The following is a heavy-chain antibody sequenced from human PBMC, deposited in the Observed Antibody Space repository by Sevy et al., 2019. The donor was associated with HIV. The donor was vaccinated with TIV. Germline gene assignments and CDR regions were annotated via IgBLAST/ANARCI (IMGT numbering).Heavy chain of an antibody. J-gene: IGHJ4*02. CDR2: IGVYNGNA. V-gene: IGHV1-18*04. D-gene: IGHD3-10*01. Sequence: ASVKVSYKASGYNFASDGFSWVRQAPGQGLEWMGWIGVYNGNAKYAQVFQDRFTMTTDTSTSTAYMELRSLRSDDTAVYYCARVPTYYYGSATYFDYWAQGTLVTVSS. CDR1: GYNFASDG. CDR3: ARVPTYYYGSATYFDY.